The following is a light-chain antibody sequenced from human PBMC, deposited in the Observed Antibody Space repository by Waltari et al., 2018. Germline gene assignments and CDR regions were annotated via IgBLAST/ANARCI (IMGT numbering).Light chain of an antibody. V-gene: IGLV1-51*01. CDR3: GSWYSSLSTVI. J-gene: IGLJ2*01. CDR2: ENK. CDR1: SSNIGNNF. Sequence: QSILTQPPSVSAAPGQKVTISCSGGSSNIGNNFLSWYQHLPGTAPQLLLYENKKRPSWIRDRFCGSKSVTSATLGITVLQTGDEADYYCGSWYSSLSTVIFGGGTKLTVL.